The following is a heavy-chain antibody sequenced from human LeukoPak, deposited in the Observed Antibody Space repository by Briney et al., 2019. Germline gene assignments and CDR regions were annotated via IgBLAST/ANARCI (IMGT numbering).Heavy chain of an antibody. D-gene: IGHD3-10*01. CDR2: ISSSSSYI. V-gene: IGHV3-21*01. Sequence: PGGSLRLSCAASGFTFSSYAMSWVRQAPGKGLEWVSSISSSSSYIYYADSVKGRFTISRDNAKNSLYLQMNSLRAEDTAVYYCARDNLWFRELYYFDYWGQGTLVTVSS. CDR3: ARDNLWFRELYYFDY. CDR1: GFTFSSYA. J-gene: IGHJ4*02.